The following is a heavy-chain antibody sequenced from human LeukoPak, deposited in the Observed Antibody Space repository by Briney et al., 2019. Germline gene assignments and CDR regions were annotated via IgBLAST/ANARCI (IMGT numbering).Heavy chain of an antibody. V-gene: IGHV3-43*02. CDR3: AKMGRNCSGGSCYYYGMDV. D-gene: IGHD2-15*01. Sequence: QPGGSLRLSCVASXFTFDDYAMHWVRQAPGKGLEWVSLISGDGGSTNYADSVKGRFTISRDNSKNSLYLQMNSLRTEDTALYYCAKMGRNCSGGSCYYYGMDVWGQGTTVTVSS. J-gene: IGHJ6*02. CDR2: ISGDGGST. CDR1: XFTFDDYA.